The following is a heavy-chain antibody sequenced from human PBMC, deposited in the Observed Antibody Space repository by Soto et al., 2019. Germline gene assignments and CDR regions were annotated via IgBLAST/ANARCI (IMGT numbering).Heavy chain of an antibody. CDR3: ARGPPFAY. V-gene: IGHV4-30-2*01. Sequence: QLQLQESGSGLVKPSQTLSLTCAVSGGSISSGGYSWSWIRQPPGKGLDWIGYIYHSGSPYYTPSLKSRVTISVDRSKNQSSLTLSSVNAADTAVYYCARGPPFAYWDQGALVTVSS. CDR1: GGSISSGGYS. J-gene: IGHJ4*02. CDR2: IYHSGSP.